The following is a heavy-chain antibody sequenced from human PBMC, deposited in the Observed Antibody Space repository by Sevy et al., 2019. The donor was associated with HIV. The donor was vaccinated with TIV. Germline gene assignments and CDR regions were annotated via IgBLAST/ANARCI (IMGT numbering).Heavy chain of an antibody. Sequence: GGSLRLSCKASGFSFTDFWMQWVRQVPGKGPEWVANINQDRSEMYYVDSVKGRFTISRDNAESALYLQMHGLRAEDAATYFCARRYFDLWGQGTVVTVSS. CDR2: INQDRSEM. J-gene: IGHJ4*02. CDR1: GFSFTDFW. CDR3: ARRYFDL. V-gene: IGHV3-7*01.